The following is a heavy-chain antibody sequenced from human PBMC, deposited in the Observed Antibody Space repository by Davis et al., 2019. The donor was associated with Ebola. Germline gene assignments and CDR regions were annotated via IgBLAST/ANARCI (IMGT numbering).Heavy chain of an antibody. J-gene: IGHJ4*02. Sequence: MPSETLSLTCSVSGASIASDYWTWIRQPPGKGLGWIGYIYYTGSTNYNPSLKSRVTMSVDTSKNKFSLRLSSVTAADTAVYYCARREYGDLDYWGQGTLVTVSS. CDR1: GASIASDY. V-gene: IGHV4-59*12. CDR3: ARREYGDLDY. CDR2: IYYTGST. D-gene: IGHD4-17*01.